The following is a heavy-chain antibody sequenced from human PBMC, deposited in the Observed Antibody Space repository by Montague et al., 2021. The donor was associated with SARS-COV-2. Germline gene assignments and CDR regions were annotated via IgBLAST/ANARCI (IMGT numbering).Heavy chain of an antibody. CDR3: ARESSYSRCSSTSCYTSVWFDP. Sequence: SETLSLTCTVSGGSINSSYWSWIRQPSGKGLEWIGYIYYSGSTNYNPSLKSRVTISVDTSKNQFSLKLSSVTAADTAVYYCARESSYSRCSSTSCYTSVWFDPWGQGTLVTVSS. CDR1: GGSINSSY. J-gene: IGHJ5*02. V-gene: IGHV4-59*01. CDR2: IYYSGST. D-gene: IGHD2-2*02.